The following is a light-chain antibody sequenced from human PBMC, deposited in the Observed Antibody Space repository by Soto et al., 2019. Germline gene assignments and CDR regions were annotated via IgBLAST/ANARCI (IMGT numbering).Light chain of an antibody. CDR1: SSNIGIND. V-gene: IGLV1-44*01. CDR2: SDY. Sequence: HSGLTQPPSVSGTPGQGVTISCSGSSSNIGINDVNWYQQLPGTAPTLLIYSDYQRPSDVPDRFSASKSATSASLAIRGLQSEDEADYYCAAWDDGLTGYVFGTGTKGTV. J-gene: IGLJ1*01. CDR3: AAWDDGLTGYV.